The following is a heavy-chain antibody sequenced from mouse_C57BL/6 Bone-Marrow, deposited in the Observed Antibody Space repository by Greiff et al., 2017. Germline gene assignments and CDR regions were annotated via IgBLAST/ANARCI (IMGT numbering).Heavy chain of an antibody. CDR1: GYAFTNYL. V-gene: IGHV1-54*01. Sequence: QVQLKESGAELVRPGTSVKVSCKASGYAFTNYLIEWVKQRPGQGLEWIGVINPGSGGTNYNEKFKGKATLTADKSSSTAYMQLSSLTSEDSAVYFCARIGAGTGFDYCGQGTTLTVSS. CDR3: ARIGAGTGFDY. J-gene: IGHJ2*01. CDR2: INPGSGGT. D-gene: IGHD4-1*01.